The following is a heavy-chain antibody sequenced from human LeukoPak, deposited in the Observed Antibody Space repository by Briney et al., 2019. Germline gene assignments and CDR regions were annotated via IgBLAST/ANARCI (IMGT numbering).Heavy chain of an antibody. D-gene: IGHD2/OR15-2a*01. CDR2: ISDIGSI. CDR3: AGHHPRNTVDF. Sequence: SETLSLTCTVSGGSTSSYYWSWIRQPPGKGLEWIAYISDIGSINYNPSLKSRVTISLDTSKNQFSLKLSSVTAADTAVYYCAGHHPRNTVDFWSQGTLVTVSS. V-gene: IGHV4-59*08. CDR1: GGSTSSYY. J-gene: IGHJ4*02.